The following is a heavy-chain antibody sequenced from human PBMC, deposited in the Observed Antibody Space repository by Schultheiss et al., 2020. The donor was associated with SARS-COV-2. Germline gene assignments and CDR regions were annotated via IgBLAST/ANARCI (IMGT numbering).Heavy chain of an antibody. J-gene: IGHJ4*02. V-gene: IGHV3-33*01. D-gene: IGHD3-3*01. Sequence: GGSLRLSCAASGFTFSSYGMHWVRQAPGKGLEWVAVIWYDGSNKYYADSVKGRFTISRDNSKNTLYLQMNSLRAEDTAVYYCARECDFWSGYYPYYFDYWGQGTLVTVSS. CDR3: ARECDFWSGYYPYYFDY. CDR1: GFTFSSYG. CDR2: IWYDGSNK.